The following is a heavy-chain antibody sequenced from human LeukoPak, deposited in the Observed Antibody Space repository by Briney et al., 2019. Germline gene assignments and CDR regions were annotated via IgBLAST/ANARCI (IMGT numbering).Heavy chain of an antibody. CDR2: ISSGSSYI. J-gene: IGHJ4*02. D-gene: IGHD3-22*01. Sequence: PGGSLRLSCAASGFTFSSYSMNWVRQAPGKGLEWVSSISSGSSYIYYADSVKGRFTISRDNAKNSLYLQMNSLRAEDTAVYYCARGYYYDSSGYYRTFDYWGQGTLVTVSS. CDR3: ARGYYYDSSGYYRTFDY. V-gene: IGHV3-21*01. CDR1: GFTFSSYS.